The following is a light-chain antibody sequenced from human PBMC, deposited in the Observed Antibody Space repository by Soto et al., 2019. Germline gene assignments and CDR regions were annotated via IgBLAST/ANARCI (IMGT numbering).Light chain of an antibody. Sequence: DIQMTQSPSSLSASVGDRVTITCRASQRITSYLAWYQQRPGKVPRLLIYAASTLQSGVPSRFSGSGSGTDFTLTISSLQPEYVATYYCQKYNSASWTFGQGTRVEIK. CDR3: QKYNSASWT. CDR2: AAS. V-gene: IGKV1-27*01. CDR1: QRITSY. J-gene: IGKJ1*01.